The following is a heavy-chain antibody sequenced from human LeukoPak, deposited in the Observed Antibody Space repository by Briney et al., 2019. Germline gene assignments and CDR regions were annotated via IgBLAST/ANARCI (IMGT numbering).Heavy chain of an antibody. J-gene: IGHJ4*02. CDR1: GFTFSSYW. Sequence: GGSLRLSCAASGFTFSSYWMHWVRQAPGKGLGWVSRINSDGSSTSYADSVKGRFTISRDNAKNTLYLQMNSLRAEDTAVYYCARSVGHGSADYWGQGTLVTVSS. CDR2: INSDGSST. CDR3: ARSVGHGSADY. V-gene: IGHV3-74*01. D-gene: IGHD3-10*01.